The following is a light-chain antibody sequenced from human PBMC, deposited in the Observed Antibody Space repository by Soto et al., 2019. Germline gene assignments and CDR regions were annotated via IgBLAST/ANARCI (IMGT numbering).Light chain of an antibody. V-gene: IGLV2-14*01. CDR3: SSYSTSFFYV. CDR2: EVT. J-gene: IGLJ1*01. CDR1: SGDIGSYNR. Sequence: QSALTQPASVSGSPGQSITISCTGTSGDIGSYNRVSWYQQHPGKAPKLIIYEVTDRPSGVSYRFSGSKSGSTASLTISGLRDEDEADYYCSSYSTSFFYVFGTGTKLTVL.